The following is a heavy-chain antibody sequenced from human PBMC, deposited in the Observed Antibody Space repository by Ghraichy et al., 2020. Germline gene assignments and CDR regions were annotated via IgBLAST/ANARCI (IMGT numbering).Heavy chain of an antibody. D-gene: IGHD3-22*01. V-gene: IGHV3-48*02. CDR1: GFTFSSYA. Sequence: GGSLRLSCTASGFTFSSYAMNWVRQAPGKGLEWVSYISSSSTISYADSVKGRFTISSDNAKNSLYLQINSLRDDDTAVYYCSRDNSSGYYYSAFYYYYYGIDVWGQGTTVTVSS. J-gene: IGHJ6*02. CDR3: SRDNSSGYYYSAFYYYYYGIDV. CDR2: ISSSSTI.